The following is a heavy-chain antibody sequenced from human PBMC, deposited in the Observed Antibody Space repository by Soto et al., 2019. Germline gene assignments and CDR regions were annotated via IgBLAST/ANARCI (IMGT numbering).Heavy chain of an antibody. CDR2: IYFSGTT. CDR3: EKYSGAPMKILAF. J-gene: IGHJ4*02. Sequence: SETLSLTCTVSDGSISTGGYYWSWIRQHPGKGLEWIGYIYFSGTTYYNPSLHSRVTISIDTSKNQFSLRLNSVTAADTAVYYCEKYSGAPMKILAFWGQGTLVPVSS. D-gene: IGHD2-2*01. CDR1: DGSISTGGYY. V-gene: IGHV4-31*03.